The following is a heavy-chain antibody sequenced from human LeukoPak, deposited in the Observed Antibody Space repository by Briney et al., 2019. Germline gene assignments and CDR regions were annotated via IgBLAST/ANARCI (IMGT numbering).Heavy chain of an antibody. CDR3: ARQGYISGQGFRNNWFDP. CDR2: IFYSGST. CDR1: GGSISSSSFH. Sequence: SETLSLTCTVSGGSISSSSFHWGWIRQPPGKGLEWIGTIFYSGSTYYNPSLKSRVTMSVDTSKNQFSLRLSSVTAADTAVYYCARQGYISGQGFRNNWFDPWGQGSLVTVSS. D-gene: IGHD6-19*01. J-gene: IGHJ5*02. V-gene: IGHV4-39*01.